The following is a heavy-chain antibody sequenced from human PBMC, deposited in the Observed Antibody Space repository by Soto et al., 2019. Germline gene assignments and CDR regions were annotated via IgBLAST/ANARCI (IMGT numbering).Heavy chain of an antibody. CDR1: DGSISSGGYS. CDR3: ARGMITFGGVIVIGWFDP. V-gene: IGHV4-30-2*01. D-gene: IGHD3-16*02. J-gene: IGHJ5*02. Sequence: SETLSLTCAVSDGSISSGGYSWSWIRQPPGKGLEWIGYIYHSGSTYYNPSLKSRVTISVDRSKNQFSLKLSSVTAADTAVYYCARGMITFGGVIVIGWFDPWGQGTLVTVSS. CDR2: IYHSGST.